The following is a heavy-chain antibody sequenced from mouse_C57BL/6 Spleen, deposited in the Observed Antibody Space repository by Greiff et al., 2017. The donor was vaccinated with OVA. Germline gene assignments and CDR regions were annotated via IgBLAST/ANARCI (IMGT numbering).Heavy chain of an antibody. V-gene: IGHV1-61*01. D-gene: IGHD6-1*01. Sequence: QVQLQQPGAELVRPGSSVKLSCKASGYTFTSYWMDWVKQRPGQGLEWIGNILPSNSETHYNQKFKDKAPYTADTSSPTAYMQLSSLTTEDSAVYDCARLNCDIQCHFDYWGQGTTLTVSS. CDR1: GYTFTSYW. CDR2: ILPSNSET. CDR3: ARLNCDIQCHFDY. J-gene: IGHJ2*01.